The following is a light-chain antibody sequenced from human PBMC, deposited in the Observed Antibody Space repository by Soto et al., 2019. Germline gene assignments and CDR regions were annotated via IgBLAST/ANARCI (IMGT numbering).Light chain of an antibody. CDR1: QSVDTW. J-gene: IGKJ1*01. Sequence: DIQMTQSPSTLSASIGDTVTITCRTSQSVDTWLAWYQHKAGKAPKLLIYRASSLATGVPSRFSGSDSGTAFTLTLTRLQPDDVATYYCQHYNDYSRVFGQGTQVEIK. V-gene: IGKV1-5*03. CDR3: QHYNDYSRV. CDR2: RAS.